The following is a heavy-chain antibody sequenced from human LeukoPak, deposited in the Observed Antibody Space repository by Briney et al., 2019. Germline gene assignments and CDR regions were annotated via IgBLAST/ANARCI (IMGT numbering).Heavy chain of an antibody. Sequence: SQTLSLTCTVSGGSISSGDYYWSWIRQPPGKGLEWIGYIYYSGSTYYNPSLKSRVTISVDTSKNQFPLKLSSVTAADTAVYYCARDMLGWEPGHDAFDIWGQGTMVTVSS. V-gene: IGHV4-30-4*08. J-gene: IGHJ3*02. D-gene: IGHD1-26*01. CDR3: ARDMLGWEPGHDAFDI. CDR1: GGSISSGDYY. CDR2: IYYSGST.